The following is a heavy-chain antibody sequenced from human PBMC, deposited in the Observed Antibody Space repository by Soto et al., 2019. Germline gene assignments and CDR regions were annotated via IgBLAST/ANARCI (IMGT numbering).Heavy chain of an antibody. CDR1: GYSIRNGYY. V-gene: IGHV4-38-2*02. CDR3: AILPSYCSSTSCQGEGGWFDP. Sequence: SETLSLTCTVSGYSIRNGYYWGWIRQPPGKGLEWIGTIYHSGSTYYNPSLKSRVTISVDTSKNQFSLKLSSVTAADTAVYYCAILPSYCSSTSCQGEGGWFDPWGQGTLVTVSS. CDR2: IYHSGST. J-gene: IGHJ5*02. D-gene: IGHD2-2*01.